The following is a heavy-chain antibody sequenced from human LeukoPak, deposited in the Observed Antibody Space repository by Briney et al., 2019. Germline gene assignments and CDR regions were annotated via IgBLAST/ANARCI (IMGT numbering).Heavy chain of an antibody. CDR3: ARGVKNYDSSGYYGGIDFDY. V-gene: IGHV4-59*01. Sequence: PSETLSLTCTVSGGSISSYYWSWIRQPPGKGLEWIGYIYYSGSTNYNPSLKSRVTISVDTSKNQFSLKLSSVTAADTAVYYCARGVKNYDSSGYYGGIDFDYWGQGTLVTVSS. CDR1: GGSISSYY. CDR2: IYYSGST. D-gene: IGHD3-22*01. J-gene: IGHJ4*02.